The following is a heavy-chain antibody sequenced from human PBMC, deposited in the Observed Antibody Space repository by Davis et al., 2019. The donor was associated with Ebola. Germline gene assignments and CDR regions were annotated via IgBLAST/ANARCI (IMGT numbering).Heavy chain of an antibody. Sequence: ASVKVSCKASGYRFTSYYMHWLRQAPGQGLEWMGIINSITGGTSYAQNFQVRVNMTRDTSTSTVYMELSSLRSEDTAVYYCAREGGRYYDSSGYVFDIWGQGTMVKVSS. CDR3: AREGGRYYDSSGYVFDI. CDR1: GYRFTSYY. D-gene: IGHD3-22*01. J-gene: IGHJ3*02. V-gene: IGHV1-46*01. CDR2: INSITGGT.